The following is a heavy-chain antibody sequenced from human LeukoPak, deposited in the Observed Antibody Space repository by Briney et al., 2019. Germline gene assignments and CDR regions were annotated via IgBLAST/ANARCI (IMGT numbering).Heavy chain of an antibody. D-gene: IGHD1-26*01. Sequence: PGGSLRLSCAASGFTFDDYTMHWVRQAPGKGLEWVSLISWDGGSTYYADPVKGRFTISRDNSKNSLYLQMNSLRTEDTALYYCAKDRGEVGAIDYWGQGTLVTVSS. J-gene: IGHJ4*02. CDR1: GFTFDDYT. V-gene: IGHV3-43*01. CDR3: AKDRGEVGAIDY. CDR2: ISWDGGST.